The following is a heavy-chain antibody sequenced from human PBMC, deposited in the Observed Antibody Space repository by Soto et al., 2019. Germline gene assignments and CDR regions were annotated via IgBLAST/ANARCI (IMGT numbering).Heavy chain of an antibody. CDR3: ARDRGCSGGSCYSLSYYYYGMDV. D-gene: IGHD2-15*01. Sequence: QTLSLTCAISGDSVSSNSAAWNWIRQSPSRGLEWLGRTYYRSKWYNDYAVSVKSRITINPDTSKNQSSLQLNSVTPEDTAVYYCARDRGCSGGSCYSLSYYYYGMDVWGQGTTVTVSS. J-gene: IGHJ6*02. V-gene: IGHV6-1*01. CDR2: TYYRSKWYN. CDR1: GDSVSSNSAA.